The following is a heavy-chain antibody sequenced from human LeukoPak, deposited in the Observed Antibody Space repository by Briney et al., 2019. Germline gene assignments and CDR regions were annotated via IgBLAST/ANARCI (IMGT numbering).Heavy chain of an antibody. CDR3: AKWGDYDVLTGYYVSDY. Sequence: GGSLRLSCAASGFTFSNYAMSWVRQAPGKGLEWVSAITGSGSGIYYADSMKSRFTISRDNSKNTLYLQINSLRAEDTAVCYCAKWGDYDVLTGYYVSDYWGQGTLVTVSS. D-gene: IGHD3-9*01. CDR1: GFTFSNYA. V-gene: IGHV3-23*01. J-gene: IGHJ4*02. CDR2: ITGSGSGI.